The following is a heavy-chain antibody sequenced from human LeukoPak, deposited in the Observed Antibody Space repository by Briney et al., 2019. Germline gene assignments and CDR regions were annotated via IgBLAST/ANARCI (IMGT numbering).Heavy chain of an antibody. CDR1: GFTFSSYG. CDR2: IWDDGSNE. J-gene: IGHJ6*03. Sequence: GGSLRLSCAASGFTFSSYGMHRVRQAPGKGLEWVAVIWDDGSNEYYADSVKDRFTISRDNSKNTLYLQMNSLRAEDTALYYCAKTSQYYFYIDVWGKGTTVTVSS. CDR3: AKTSQYYFYIDV. V-gene: IGHV3-33*06.